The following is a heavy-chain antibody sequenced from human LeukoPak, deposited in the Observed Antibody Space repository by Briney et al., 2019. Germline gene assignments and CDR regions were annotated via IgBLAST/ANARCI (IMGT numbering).Heavy chain of an antibody. Sequence: PGGSLRLSCAASGFTFSSYWMHWVRQAPGKGLEWVSLISGSGGSTYYADSVKGRFTISRDNSKNTLSLQINSLRAEDTAVFYCAKVRTGSGGYTYGVDYWGQGTLVTVSS. CDR2: ISGSGGST. J-gene: IGHJ4*02. D-gene: IGHD5-18*01. V-gene: IGHV3-23*01. CDR1: GFTFSSYW. CDR3: AKVRTGSGGYTYGVDY.